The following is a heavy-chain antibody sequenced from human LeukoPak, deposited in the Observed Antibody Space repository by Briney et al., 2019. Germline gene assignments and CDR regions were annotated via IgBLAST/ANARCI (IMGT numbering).Heavy chain of an antibody. D-gene: IGHD3-22*01. Sequence: ASVKVSCKASGYTFTGYYMHWVRQAPGQGLEWMGWINPNSGGTNYAQKFQGRVTMTRDTSISTAYMELSRLRSDDTAVYYCARDRPLHYYDSSGYCYAYWGQGTLVTVSS. CDR2: INPNSGGT. CDR3: ARDRPLHYYDSSGYCYAY. J-gene: IGHJ4*02. CDR1: GYTFTGYY. V-gene: IGHV1-2*02.